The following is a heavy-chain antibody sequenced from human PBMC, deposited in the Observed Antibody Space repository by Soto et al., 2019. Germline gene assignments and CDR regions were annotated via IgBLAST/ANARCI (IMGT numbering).Heavy chain of an antibody. CDR3: TTDRNPPFIGDILTGYYRRRAFDI. CDR2: IKSKTDGGTT. J-gene: IGHJ3*02. V-gene: IGHV3-15*07. CDR1: GFTFSNAW. D-gene: IGHD3-9*01. Sequence: AGGSLRLSCAASGFTFSNAWMNWVRQAPGKGLEWVGRIKSKTDGGTTDYAAPVKGRFTISRDDSKNTLYLQMNSLKTEDTAVYYCTTDRNPPFIGDILTGYYRRRAFDIWGQGTIVTVSS.